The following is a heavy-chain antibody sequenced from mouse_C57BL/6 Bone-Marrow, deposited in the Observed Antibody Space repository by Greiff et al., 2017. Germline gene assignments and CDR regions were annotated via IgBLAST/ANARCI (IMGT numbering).Heavy chain of an antibody. CDR2: IWSGGST. CDR1: GFSLTSYG. CDR3: ARGMRHWYFDV. Sequence: VQLQESGPGLVQPSQSLSITCTVSGFSLTSYGVHWVRQSPGKGLEWLGVIWSGGSTDYNAAFISRLSISKDNSKSQVFFKMNSLQADDTAIYYCARGMRHWYFDVWGTGTTVTVSS. V-gene: IGHV2-2*01. J-gene: IGHJ1*03.